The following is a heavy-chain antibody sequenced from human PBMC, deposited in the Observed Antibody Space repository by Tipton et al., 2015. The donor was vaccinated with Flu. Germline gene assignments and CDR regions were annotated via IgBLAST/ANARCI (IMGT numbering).Heavy chain of an antibody. J-gene: IGHJ4*02. V-gene: IGHV1-2*02. CDR2: INPNTGIT. D-gene: IGHD2-15*01. Sequence: QLVQSVAAVQKPGASVQVSCKTSGYSFTDYYLHWIRQAPGQGLEWMGWINPNTGITTYAQRFQGRLTLTRDTSVTSVHMELTSLTSDDMALYFCARLSGVRVFDHWGQGTLVTVTP. CDR1: GYSFTDYY. CDR3: ARLSGVRVFDH.